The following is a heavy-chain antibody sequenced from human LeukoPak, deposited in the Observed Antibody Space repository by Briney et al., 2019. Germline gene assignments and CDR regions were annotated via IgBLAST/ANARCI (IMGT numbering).Heavy chain of an antibody. CDR1: GFTFSSYW. Sequence: GGSLRLSCAASGFTFSSYWMSWVRQAPGKGLEWVAVISYDGSNKYYADSVKGRLTISRDNSKNTLYLQMNSLRAEDTAVYYCASRMIFGDAFDIWGQGTMVTVSS. D-gene: IGHD3/OR15-3a*01. CDR3: ASRMIFGDAFDI. V-gene: IGHV3-30*03. J-gene: IGHJ3*02. CDR2: ISYDGSNK.